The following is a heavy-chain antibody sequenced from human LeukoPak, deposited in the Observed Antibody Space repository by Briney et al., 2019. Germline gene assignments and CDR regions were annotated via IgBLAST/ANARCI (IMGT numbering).Heavy chain of an antibody. CDR3: ASRQYDFWRRYQSKYYYYGMDV. J-gene: IGHJ6*02. CDR2: INHSGST. D-gene: IGHD3-3*01. CDR1: GGSFSGYY. V-gene: IGHV4-34*01. Sequence: PSETLSLTCAVYGGSFSGYYWSWIRQPPGKGLEWIGEINHSGSTNYNPSLKSRVTISVDTSKNQFSLKLSSVTAADTAVYYCASRQYDFWRRYQSKYYYYGMDVWGQGTTVTVSS.